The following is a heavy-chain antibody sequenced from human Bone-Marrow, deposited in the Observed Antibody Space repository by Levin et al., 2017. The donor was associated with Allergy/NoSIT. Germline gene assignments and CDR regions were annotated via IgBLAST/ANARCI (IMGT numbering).Heavy chain of an antibody. J-gene: IGHJ4*02. CDR3: AKSVGFGELPGD. Sequence: GGSLRLSCAASGFNFVSFRMSWVRQAPGKGLEWVSVITGSGGGTYYSVSVKGRFTISRDNSKNILYLQMNSLRADDTAVYYCAKSVGFGELPGDWGQGTLVTVSS. CDR2: ITGSGGGT. V-gene: IGHV3-23*01. D-gene: IGHD3-10*01. CDR1: GFNFVSFR.